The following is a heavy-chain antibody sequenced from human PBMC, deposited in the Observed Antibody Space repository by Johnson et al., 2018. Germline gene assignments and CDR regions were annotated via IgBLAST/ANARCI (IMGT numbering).Heavy chain of an antibody. CDR2: ISRSSSKI. D-gene: IGHD3-16*01. Sequence: VQLVQSGGGLVQPGGSLRLSCAASGFSFSSYSMNWVRQAPGKGLEWVSYISRSSSKIYYADSVKGRFTISRDNAKNSMYLQMNSLRAEDTAVYYCARGGDLDYYYHMDVWGKGTTVIVSS. J-gene: IGHJ6*03. CDR1: GFSFSSYS. V-gene: IGHV3-48*01. CDR3: ARGGDLDYYYHMDV.